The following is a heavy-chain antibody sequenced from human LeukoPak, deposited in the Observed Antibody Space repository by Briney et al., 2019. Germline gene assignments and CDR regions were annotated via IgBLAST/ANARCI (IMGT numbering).Heavy chain of an antibody. D-gene: IGHD5-18*01. CDR1: GFIFSSYA. CDR2: IWFDGSNT. J-gene: IGHJ4*02. V-gene: IGHV3-33*01. CDR3: ARGLGYSYGYGIDY. Sequence: GGSLRLSCAASGFIFSSYAMHWVRQAPGKGPEWVAIIWFDGSNTYYAESVEGRFTISRDNSKNTLCLQMDSLRAEDTAVYSCARGLGYSYGYGIDYWGQGTLVIASS.